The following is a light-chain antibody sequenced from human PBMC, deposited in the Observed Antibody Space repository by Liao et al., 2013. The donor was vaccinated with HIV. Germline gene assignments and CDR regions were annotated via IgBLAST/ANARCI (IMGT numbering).Light chain of an antibody. CDR2: QNN. Sequence: SYELTQPPSVSVSPGQTASISCSGDKLGEKYICWYQQKPGQSPVLVIYQNNKRPSGIPERFSGSNSGNTATLTISGTQAMDEADYYCLTWDNNHYVFGPGTKVTVL. J-gene: IGLJ1*01. CDR3: LTWDNNHYV. V-gene: IGLV3-1*01. CDR1: KLGEKY.